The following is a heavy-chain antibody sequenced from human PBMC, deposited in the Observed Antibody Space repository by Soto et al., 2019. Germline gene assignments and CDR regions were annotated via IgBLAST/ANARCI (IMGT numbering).Heavy chain of an antibody. J-gene: IGHJ4*02. CDR3: ARSDRVVAANYFDS. CDR2: ISAYNGNT. Sequence: QVQLVQSGAEVKKPGASVKVSCKASGYTFTSYGISWVRQAPGQGLEWMGWISAYNGNTNYAQKLQGRVTMTTDTSTRPAYMELRSLRSDDTAVYYWARSDRVVAANYFDSWGPGTLVPVSS. D-gene: IGHD2-15*01. V-gene: IGHV1-18*01. CDR1: GYTFTSYG.